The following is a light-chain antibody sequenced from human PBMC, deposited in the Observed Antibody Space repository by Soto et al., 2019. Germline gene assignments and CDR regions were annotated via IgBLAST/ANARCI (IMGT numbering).Light chain of an antibody. CDR1: TGAVTNTHF. J-gene: IGLJ2*01. Sequence: QAVVTQEPSLTVSPGGTVTLTCGSSTGAVTNTHFPYWFQQKPGQAPRTLIFDTSNKHSWTPARFSGSLLGGKAALTLSGAQAEDEAEYFCLLFYGDARRVFGGGTQLTVL. CDR3: LLFYGDARRV. CDR2: DTS. V-gene: IGLV7-46*01.